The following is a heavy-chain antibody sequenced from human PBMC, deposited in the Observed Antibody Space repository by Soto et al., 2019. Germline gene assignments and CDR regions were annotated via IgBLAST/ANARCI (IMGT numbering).Heavy chain of an antibody. V-gene: IGHV4-31*03. J-gene: IGHJ4*02. D-gene: IGHD3-22*01. CDR3: AREMSYYDSSGYDEPAFFDY. CDR1: GGSISSGGYY. Sequence: PSETLSLTCTVSGGSISSGGYYWGWIRQHPGKGLGWIGYIYYSGSTYYNPSLKSRVTISVDTSKNQFSLKLSSVTAADTAVYYCAREMSYYDSSGYDEPAFFDYWGQGTLVTVSS. CDR2: IYYSGST.